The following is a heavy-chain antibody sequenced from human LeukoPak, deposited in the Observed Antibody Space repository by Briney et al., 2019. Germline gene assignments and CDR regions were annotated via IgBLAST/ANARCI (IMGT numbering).Heavy chain of an antibody. D-gene: IGHD2-15*01. V-gene: IGHV4-34*01. J-gene: IGHJ6*02. Sequence: SETLSLTCAVYGGSFSGYYWSWIRQPPGKGLEWIGEINHSGSTNYNPSLKSRVTISVDTSKNQFSLKLSSVTAADTAVYYCAREFLDRSLGYCSGGSCYSGYYYGMDVWGQGTTVTVSS. CDR3: AREFLDRSLGYCSGGSCYSGYYYGMDV. CDR1: GGSFSGYY. CDR2: INHSGST.